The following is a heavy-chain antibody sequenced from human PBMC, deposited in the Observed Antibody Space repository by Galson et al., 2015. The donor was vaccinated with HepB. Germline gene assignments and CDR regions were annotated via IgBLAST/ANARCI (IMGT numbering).Heavy chain of an antibody. J-gene: IGHJ6*02. CDR1: GGSISSSSYY. CDR2: IYYSGST. D-gene: IGHD3-10*01. CDR3: AISIWFGEFAQLYYGMDV. V-gene: IGHV4-39*01. Sequence: SETLSLTCTVSGGSISSSSYYWGWIRQPPGKGLEWIGSIYYSGSTYYNPSLKSRVTISVDTSKNQFSLKLSSVTAADTAVYYCAISIWFGEFAQLYYGMDVRGQGTTVTVSS.